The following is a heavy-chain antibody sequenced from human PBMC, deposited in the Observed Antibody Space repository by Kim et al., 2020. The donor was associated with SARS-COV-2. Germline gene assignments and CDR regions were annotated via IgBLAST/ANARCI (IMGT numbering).Heavy chain of an antibody. D-gene: IGHD6-13*01. CDR3: AKQRSAISSSGVNY. Sequence: PGGSLRLSCAASGFIFSSYAMSWVRQAPGKGLEWISAISGSDGSTYYADSVKGRFTISRDNSKNTLHLQMNSLRADDTAVYYCAKQRSAISSSGVNYWGQGTLVTVSS. J-gene: IGHJ4*02. V-gene: IGHV3-23*01. CDR2: ISGSDGST. CDR1: GFIFSSYA.